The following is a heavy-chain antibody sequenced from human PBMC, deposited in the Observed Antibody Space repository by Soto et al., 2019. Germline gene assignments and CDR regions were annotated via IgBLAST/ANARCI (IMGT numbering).Heavy chain of an antibody. CDR3: AGGFIAVAGNGDDY. CDR1: GYTCTSYD. CDR2: MNTNSGNT. J-gene: IGHJ4*02. D-gene: IGHD6-19*01. V-gene: IGHV1-8*01. Sequence: QVQLVQSGAEVQNPGASVKVSCKASGYTCTSYDINWVRQATGQGLEWMGGMNTNSGNTGYAQKFQGRDTMTRNTSISRDYMGLSSLGSDDTAVYYGAGGFIAVAGNGDDYWGQGTLVTVSS.